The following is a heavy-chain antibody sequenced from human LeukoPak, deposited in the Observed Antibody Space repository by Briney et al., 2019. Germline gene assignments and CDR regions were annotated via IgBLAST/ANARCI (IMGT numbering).Heavy chain of an antibody. J-gene: IGHJ3*02. D-gene: IGHD1-1*01. CDR3: ASTTAWAFDI. CDR1: GGSISSSSYY. CDR2: IYYSGST. Sequence: SETLSLTCTVSGGSISSSSYYWGWIRQPPGKGLEWIGSIYYSGSTYYNPSLKSRVTISVDTSKNQFSLKLSSVTAADTAVYYCASTTAWAFDIWGQGTMVTVSS. V-gene: IGHV4-39*01.